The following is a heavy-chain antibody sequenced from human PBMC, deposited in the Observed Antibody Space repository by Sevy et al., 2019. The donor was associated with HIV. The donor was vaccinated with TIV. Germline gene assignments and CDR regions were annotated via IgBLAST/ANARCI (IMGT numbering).Heavy chain of an antibody. J-gene: IGHJ5*02. CDR3: VREGAPYRSISYCGGNSCFYNWFDP. CDR2: ISSDGDNT. D-gene: IGHD2-15*01. V-gene: IGHV3-30-3*01. CDR1: GFTFNDYA. Sequence: GGSLRLSCAASGFTFNDYALHWVRQAPGKGLEWVAIISSDGDNTYYADTVKSRFTISRDNSKNTVYLQMNRLRAEDTAVYYCVREGAPYRSISYCGGNSCFYNWFDPGGKGTLVTV.